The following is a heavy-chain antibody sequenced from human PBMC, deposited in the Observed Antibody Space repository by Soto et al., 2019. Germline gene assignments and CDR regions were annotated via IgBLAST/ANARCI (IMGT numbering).Heavy chain of an antibody. Sequence: PGESLKISCNGSGYSFNTYWIAWVLQKSGKGLEWMGIIYPADSDARYSPSFQGQVTFSVDKSITTAYLQWSSLKASDTAVYYCARPNSPYYGVDVWGQGTTVTVSS. CDR1: GYSFNTYW. V-gene: IGHV5-51*01. CDR3: ARPNSPYYGVDV. CDR2: IYPADSDA. J-gene: IGHJ6*02.